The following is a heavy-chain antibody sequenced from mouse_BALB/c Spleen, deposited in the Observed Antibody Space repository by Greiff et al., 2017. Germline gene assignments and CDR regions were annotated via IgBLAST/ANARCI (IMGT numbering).Heavy chain of an antibody. CDR2: ISYDGSN. D-gene: IGHD2-14*01. CDR1: GYSITSCYY. CDR3: ARGRGYRSPNPSFAY. V-gene: IGHV3-6*02. J-gene: IGHJ3*01. Sequence: EVQLQESGPGLVKPSQSLSLTCSVSGYSITSCYYWNLIRRFPGSILGCVGYISYDGSNNYNPSLKNRNSITLDTSKNQFCLELKSVTTEDTAKYYCARGRGYRSPNPSFAYWGQGTLVTVSA.